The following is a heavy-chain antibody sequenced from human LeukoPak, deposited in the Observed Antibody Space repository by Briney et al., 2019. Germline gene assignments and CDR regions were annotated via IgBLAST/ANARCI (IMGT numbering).Heavy chain of an antibody. V-gene: IGHV3-21*01. CDR1: GFTFSSYS. Sequence: GGSLRLSCAASGFTFSSYSMNWVRQAPGKGLEWVSSISSSSSYIYYADSVKGRFTISRDNAKNSLYLQMNSLRAEDTAVYYCSRGPNSATSNYYCGDFWGQGALVTVSS. D-gene: IGHD3-22*01. CDR3: SRGPNSATSNYYCGDF. CDR2: ISSSSSYI. J-gene: IGHJ4*02.